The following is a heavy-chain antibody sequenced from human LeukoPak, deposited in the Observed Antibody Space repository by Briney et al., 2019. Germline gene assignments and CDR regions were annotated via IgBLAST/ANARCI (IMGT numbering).Heavy chain of an antibody. CDR1: GGSISSSSYY. CDR2: ISSSGST. CDR3: ARGGVLKSVDY. J-gene: IGHJ4*02. V-gene: IGHV4-61*02. D-gene: IGHD3-16*01. Sequence: SETLSLTCTVSGGSISSSSYYWSWIRQPAGKGLEWIGRISSSGSTNYNPSLKSRVTISVDTFKNQFSLRLSSVTAADTAVYYCARGGVLKSVDYWGQGTLVTVSS.